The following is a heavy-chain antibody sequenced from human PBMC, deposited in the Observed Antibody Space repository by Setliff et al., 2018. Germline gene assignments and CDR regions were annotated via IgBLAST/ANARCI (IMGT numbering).Heavy chain of an antibody. V-gene: IGHV4-59*01. CDR3: ARKVEQWLTPHFDY. D-gene: IGHD6-19*01. CDR2: VHFTGST. CDR1: GASIRNFY. J-gene: IGHJ4*02. Sequence: KASETLSLTCSVSGASIRNFYWTWIRQPPGKGLEWIGYVHFTGSTNYNPSLKSRVTMSVDVSKSQFSLRLSSVPAADTAVYYCARKVEQWLTPHFDYWGQGALVTVSS.